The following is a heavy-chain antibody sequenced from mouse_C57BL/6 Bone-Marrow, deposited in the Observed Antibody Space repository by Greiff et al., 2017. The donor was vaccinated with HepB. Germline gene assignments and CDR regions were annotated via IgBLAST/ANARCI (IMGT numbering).Heavy chain of an antibody. CDR3: AREGGGYYDFDY. V-gene: IGHV3-6*01. CDR1: GYSITSGYY. D-gene: IGHD2-3*01. J-gene: IGHJ2*01. CDR2: ISYDGSN. Sequence: VQLQQSGPGLVKPSQSLSLTCSVTGYSITSGYYWNWIRQFPGNKLEWMGYISYDGSNNYNPSLKNRISITRDTSKNQFFLKLNSVTTEDTATYYCAREGGGYYDFDYWGQGTTLTVSS.